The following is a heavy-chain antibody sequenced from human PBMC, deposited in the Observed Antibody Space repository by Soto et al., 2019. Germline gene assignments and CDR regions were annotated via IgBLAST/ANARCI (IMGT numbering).Heavy chain of an antibody. V-gene: IGHV1-18*01. Sequence: QVQLVQSGAEVKKPGASVKVSCKASGYTFTSYGISWVRQAPGQGLEWMGWISAYNGNTNYAQKLQGRVTMTTDTSTSTAYMELRSLRSDDTAVYYCARDRGWLRFPWVPQNDAFDIWGQGTMVTVSS. D-gene: IGHD5-12*01. CDR2: ISAYNGNT. CDR1: GYTFTSYG. CDR3: ARDRGWLRFPWVPQNDAFDI. J-gene: IGHJ3*02.